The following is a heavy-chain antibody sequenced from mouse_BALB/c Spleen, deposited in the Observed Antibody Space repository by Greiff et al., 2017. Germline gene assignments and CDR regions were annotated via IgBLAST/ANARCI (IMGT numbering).Heavy chain of an antibody. CDR3: ARYLMDY. V-gene: IGHV5-12-2*01. J-gene: IGHJ4*01. D-gene: IGHD5-1*01. CDR2: ISNGGGST. Sequence: EVQLVESGGGLVQPGGSLKLSCAASGFTFSSYTMSWVRQTPEKRLEWVAYISNGGGSTYYPDTVKGRFTISRDNAKNTLYLQMSSLKSEDTAMYYCARYLMDYWGQGTSVTVSS. CDR1: GFTFSSYT.